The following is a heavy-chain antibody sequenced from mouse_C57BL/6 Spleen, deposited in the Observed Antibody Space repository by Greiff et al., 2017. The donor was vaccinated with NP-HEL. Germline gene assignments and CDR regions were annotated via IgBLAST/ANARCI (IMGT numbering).Heavy chain of an antibody. CDR3: ARDAPYYYGSSGAMDY. CDR2: SRNKANDYTT. V-gene: IGHV7-1*01. CDR1: GFTFSDFY. Sequence: EVKLVESGGGLVQSGRSLRLSCATSGFTFSDFYMEWVRQAPGKGLEWIAASRNKANDYTTEYSASVKGRFIVSRDTSQSILYLQMNALRAEDTAIYYCARDAPYYYGSSGAMDYWGQGTSVTVSS. J-gene: IGHJ4*01. D-gene: IGHD1-1*01.